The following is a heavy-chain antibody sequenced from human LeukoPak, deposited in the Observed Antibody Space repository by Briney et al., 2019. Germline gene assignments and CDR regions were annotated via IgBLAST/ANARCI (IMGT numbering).Heavy chain of an antibody. CDR2: IIPIFGTA. D-gene: IGHD3-3*01. CDR1: GGTFSSYA. Sequence: ASVKVSCKASGGTFSSYAISWVRQAPGQGLEWMGRIIPIFGTANYAQKFQGRVTITTDESTSTAYMELRSLRSDDTAVYYCARDPTRFLEWLLWSPLDYWGQGTLVTVSS. J-gene: IGHJ4*02. V-gene: IGHV1-69*05. CDR3: ARDPTRFLEWLLWSPLDY.